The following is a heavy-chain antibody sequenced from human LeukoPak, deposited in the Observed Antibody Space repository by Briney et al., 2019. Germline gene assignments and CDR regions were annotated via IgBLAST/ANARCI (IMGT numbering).Heavy chain of an antibody. V-gene: IGHV1-18*01. J-gene: IGHJ6*03. CDR3: ARTCWSGTNYYYHYYYMDV. CDR1: GYTFTSYG. Sequence: ASVKVSCKASGYTFTSYGFSWVRQAPGQGLEWMGWISAYNGNTNYAQKLQGRVTMTTDTSTSTAYMELRSLTSDDTAVYYCARTCWSGTNYYYHYYYMDVWGKGTTVTVSS. CDR2: ISAYNGNT. D-gene: IGHD3-3*01.